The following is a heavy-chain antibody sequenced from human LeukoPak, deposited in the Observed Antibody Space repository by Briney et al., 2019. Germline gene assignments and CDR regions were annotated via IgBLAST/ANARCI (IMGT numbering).Heavy chain of an antibody. CDR2: IYNSGST. CDR1: GGSISSGGYS. D-gene: IGHD6-13*01. Sequence: KASETLSLTCAVSGGSISSGGYSWSWIRQPPGKGLEWIGSIYNSGSTYYNPSLKSRVTISVDTSKNQFSLKLRSVTAADTAMYYCARAYSSSWYYNWFDPWGQGTLVTVSS. CDR3: ARAYSSSWYYNWFDP. J-gene: IGHJ5*02. V-gene: IGHV4-39*07.